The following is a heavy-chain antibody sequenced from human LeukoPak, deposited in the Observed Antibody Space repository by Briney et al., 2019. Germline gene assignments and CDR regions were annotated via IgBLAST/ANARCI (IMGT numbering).Heavy chain of an antibody. V-gene: IGHV4-4*09. CDR1: GGSISSYY. CDR2: IYTSGST. J-gene: IGHJ5*02. CDR3: ARLYDSSGVGWFDP. D-gene: IGHD3-22*01. Sequence: SETLSLTCTVSGGSISSYYWSWIRQPPGKGPEWIGYIYTSGSTNYNPSLKSRVTISVDTSKNQFSLKLSSVTAADTAVYYCARLYDSSGVGWFDPWGQGTLVTVSS.